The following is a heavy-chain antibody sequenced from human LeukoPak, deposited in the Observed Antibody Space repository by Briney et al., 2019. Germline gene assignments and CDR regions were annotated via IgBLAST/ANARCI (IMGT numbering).Heavy chain of an antibody. CDR1: GYTFTGYY. CDR3: ARDSYGDYILGRWFDP. V-gene: IGHV1-2*02. CDR2: INPNSGGT. J-gene: IGHJ5*02. D-gene: IGHD4-17*01. Sequence: GASVKVSCKASGYTFTGYYMHWVRQAPGQGLECMGWINPNSGGTNYAQKFQGRVTMTRDTSISTAYMELSRLRSDDTAVYYCARDSYGDYILGRWFDPWGQGTLVTVSS.